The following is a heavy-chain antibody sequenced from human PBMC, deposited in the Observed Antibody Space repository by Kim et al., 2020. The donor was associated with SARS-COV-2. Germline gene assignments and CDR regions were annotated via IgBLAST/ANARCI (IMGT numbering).Heavy chain of an antibody. CDR2: IISDGSNT. J-gene: IGHJ4*02. CDR1: GFTFSNYW. CDR3: ARAEPVSGDYVDIDY. Sequence: GGSLRLSCVASGFTFSNYWMHWVRQAPGKGLVWVSRIISDGSNTNYADSVKGRCTITRNNAKNTLYLQMNSLRAEDAAVYYCARAEPVSGDYVDIDYWGQGTLVTVSS. D-gene: IGHD4-17*01. V-gene: IGHV3-74*01.